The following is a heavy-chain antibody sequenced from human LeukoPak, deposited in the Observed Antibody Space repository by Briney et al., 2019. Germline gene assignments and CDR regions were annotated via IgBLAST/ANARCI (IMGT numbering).Heavy chain of an antibody. CDR2: IYYSWTT. D-gene: IGHD2-2*01. CDR3: ARSDGAYQPPDR. V-gene: IGHV4-59*01. CDR1: GDSISSYY. J-gene: IGHJ4*02. Sequence: SETLSLTCNVSGDSISSYYWTWIRQPPGRGLECIGYIYYSWTTNYNRSLKSRVTISVDTSKNQFSLTLSSVTAADTAVYYCARSDGAYQPPDRWGQGTLVSVSS.